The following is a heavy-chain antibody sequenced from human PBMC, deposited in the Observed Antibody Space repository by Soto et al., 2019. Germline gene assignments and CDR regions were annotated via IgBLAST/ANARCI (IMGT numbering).Heavy chain of an antibody. CDR2: ISGSGGSS. D-gene: IGHD5-12*01. CDR3: AKGSIEYSASVDY. V-gene: IGHV3-23*01. J-gene: IGHJ4*02. CDR1: GFSFNSYA. Sequence: EVQLLESGGGLIQPGGSLRLSCSASGFSFNSYAMMWVHQAPGKGLEWVSVISGSGGSSYFAESAKGRFTISRDNSKNMLYLEMNSLRAEDTARYFCAKGSIEYSASVDYWGQGTLVIVSS.